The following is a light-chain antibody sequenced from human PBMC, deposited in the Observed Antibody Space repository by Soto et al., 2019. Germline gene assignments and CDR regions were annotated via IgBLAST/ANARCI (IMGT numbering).Light chain of an antibody. V-gene: IGKV3-20*01. Sequence: EIVLTQSSGTLSLSPVERATLSCMASQSVSSSYLAWYQQKPGQAPRLLILGASSRATGIPDRFSGSGSGTDFTLTISRLEPEDFAVYYCQYYGTSPKPFGQGTKVDIK. CDR2: GAS. CDR1: QSVSSSY. J-gene: IGKJ1*01. CDR3: QYYGTSPKP.